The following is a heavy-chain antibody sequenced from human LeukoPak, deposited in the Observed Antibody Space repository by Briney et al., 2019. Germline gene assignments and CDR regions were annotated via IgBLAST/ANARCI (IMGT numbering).Heavy chain of an antibody. V-gene: IGHV1-2*02. J-gene: IGHJ4*02. D-gene: IGHD6-19*01. CDR1: GYTFSGDY. CDR2: INPNSGGT. Sequence: VASVKVSCKASGYTFSGDYMHWVRQAPGQGLEWMGWINPNSGGTDYAQKFQGRVTMTRDTSISTAYMELSRLRSDDTAVYHCARGGPTFDSSGWDDFDYWGQGTLVTVSS. CDR3: ARGGPTFDSSGWDDFDY.